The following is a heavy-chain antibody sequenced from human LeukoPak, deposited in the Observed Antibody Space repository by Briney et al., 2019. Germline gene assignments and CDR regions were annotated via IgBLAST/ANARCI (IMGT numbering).Heavy chain of an antibody. V-gene: IGHV4-59*01. D-gene: IGHD3-10*01. Sequence: PSETLSLTRTVSGDSISTYYWSWIRQPPGKGLEWIGYIYYRVTSDYNPSLKSRVTMSVDMSTRQISLKLSSVTAADTAVYYCARAVGGDGSGSLWGPGTLVTVSS. CDR3: ARAVGGDGSGSL. J-gene: IGHJ4*02. CDR1: GDSISTYY. CDR2: IYYRVTS.